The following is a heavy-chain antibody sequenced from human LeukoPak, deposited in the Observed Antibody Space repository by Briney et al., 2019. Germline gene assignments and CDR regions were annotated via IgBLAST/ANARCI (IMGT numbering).Heavy chain of an antibody. CDR1: GGSISSYY. D-gene: IGHD1-26*01. J-gene: IGHJ4*02. CDR3: ATYSGSSGFDY. CDR2: MYNSGST. V-gene: IGHV4-59*08. Sequence: SQTLSLTCTVSGGSISSYYWSWIRQPPGKGLEWIGYMYNSGSTNYNPSLKSRVTISVDTSKNQSSLKLSSVTAADTAVYYCATYSGSSGFDYWGQGTLVTVSS.